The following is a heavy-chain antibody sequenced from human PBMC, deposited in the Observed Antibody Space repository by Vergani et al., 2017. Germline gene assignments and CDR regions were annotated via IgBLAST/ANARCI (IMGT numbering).Heavy chain of an antibody. CDR3: ARDHYYGSGSPFDY. V-gene: IGHV3-48*02. Sequence: EVQLVESGGGLVQPGGSLRLSCAASGFTFSSYSMNWVRQAPGKGLEWVSYISSSSSTIYYADSVKGRFTIFRDNAKNSLYLQMNSLRDEDTAVYYCARDHYYGSGSPFDYWGQGTLVTVSS. CDR2: ISSSSSTI. D-gene: IGHD3-10*01. CDR1: GFTFSSYS. J-gene: IGHJ4*02.